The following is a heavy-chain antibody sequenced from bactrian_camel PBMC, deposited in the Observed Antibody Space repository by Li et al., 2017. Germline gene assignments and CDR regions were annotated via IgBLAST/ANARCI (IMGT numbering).Heavy chain of an antibody. CDR2: INSAGGTT. D-gene: IGHD5*01. J-gene: IGHJ4*01. V-gene: IGHV3S1*01. CDR3: VRETMEWVPAMSLGY. CDR1: GFTFSNYW. Sequence: VQLVESGGGLVQPGGSLRLSCEASGFTFSNYWMYWVRQAPGKGLEWVSTINSAGGTTYYAELMKGRFTISRDNAKNTLYLQMNSLKPEDTGVYYCVRETMEWVPAMSLGYWGQGTQVTVS.